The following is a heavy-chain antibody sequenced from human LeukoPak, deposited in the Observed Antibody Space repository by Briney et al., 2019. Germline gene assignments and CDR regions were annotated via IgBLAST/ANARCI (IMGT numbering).Heavy chain of an antibody. CDR3: ARYYISSRDSIFGVVSRRTQGYYFDY. V-gene: IGHV4-39*07. J-gene: IGHJ4*02. CDR1: GGSISSSSYY. CDR2: IYYSGST. D-gene: IGHD3-3*01. Sequence: SSETLSLTCTVSGGSISSSSYYWGWIRQPPGKGLEWIGSIYYSGSTYYNPSLKSRVTISVDTSKNQFSLKLSSVTAADTAMYYCARYYISSRDSIFGVVSRRTQGYYFDYWGQGTLVTVSS.